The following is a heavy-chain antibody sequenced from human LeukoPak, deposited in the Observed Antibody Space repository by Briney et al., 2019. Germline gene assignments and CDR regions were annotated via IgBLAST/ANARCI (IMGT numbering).Heavy chain of an antibody. D-gene: IGHD6-13*01. V-gene: IGHV1-69*04. J-gene: IGHJ5*02. CDR3: GRGQYSSSSWFDP. Sequence: SVKVSCKASGGTFSSYAISWVRQAPGQGLEWMGRIIPILGIANYAQKFQGRVTITADKSTSTAYMELSSLRSEDTAVYYCGRGQYSSSSWFDPWGQGTLVTVSS. CDR2: IIPILGIA. CDR1: GGTFSSYA.